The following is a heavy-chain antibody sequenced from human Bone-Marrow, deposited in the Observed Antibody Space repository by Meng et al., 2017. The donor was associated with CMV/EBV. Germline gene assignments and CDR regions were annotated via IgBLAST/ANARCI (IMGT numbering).Heavy chain of an antibody. CDR1: GFTFSNSG. CDR2: IRYDGINK. Sequence: GGSLRLSCAASGFTFSNSGIHWVRQAPGKGLEWVAFIRYDGINKYYADSVKGRFTISRDNSKNTLYLQMNSLRAEDTAVYYCAKEAPYNWNTFDIWGQGTMVTVSS. J-gene: IGHJ3*02. V-gene: IGHV3-30*02. D-gene: IGHD1/OR15-1a*01. CDR3: AKEAPYNWNTFDI.